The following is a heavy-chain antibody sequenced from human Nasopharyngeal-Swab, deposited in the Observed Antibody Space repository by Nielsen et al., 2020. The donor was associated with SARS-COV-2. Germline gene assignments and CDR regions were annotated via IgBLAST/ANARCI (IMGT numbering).Heavy chain of an antibody. CDR2: ISGSGSAA. CDR1: GFTFDTFG. V-gene: IGHV3-23*01. J-gene: IGHJ4*02. D-gene: IGHD4-17*01. Sequence: GESPKITCAASGFTFDTFGMTWVRQAPGKGLEWVSRISGSGSAAYYADSVKGRSTISRDNSKNAVYLQMNSLRAEDSAVYSCAKGGVSVYGDSYYFDFWGQGTLVTVSS. CDR3: AKGGVSVYGDSYYFDF.